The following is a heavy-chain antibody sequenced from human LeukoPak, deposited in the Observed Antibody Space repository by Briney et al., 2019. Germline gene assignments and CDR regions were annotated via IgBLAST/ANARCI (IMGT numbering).Heavy chain of an antibody. V-gene: IGHV3-48*02. CDR3: AREGSSWSGGNWFDP. CDR1: RFTFSGYS. J-gene: IGHJ5*02. D-gene: IGHD6-13*01. Sequence: GGSLRLSCAASRFTFSGYSMNWVRQAPGKGLEWVSKTSSTSSTTYYADSVKGRFTISRDNANNSLYLQMNSLRDEDTAVYYCAREGSSWSGGNWFDPWGQGTLVTVSS. CDR2: TSSTSSTT.